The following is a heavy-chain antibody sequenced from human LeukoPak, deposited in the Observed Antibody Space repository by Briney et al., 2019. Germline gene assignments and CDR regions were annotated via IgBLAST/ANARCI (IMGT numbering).Heavy chain of an antibody. CDR2: INGDGSNT. Sequence: GGSLRLSCAASGFTFSSHWMHWVRQAPGKGLVWVSRINGDGSNTTYADSVKGRFTISRDNSKNTLYLQMNSLRAEDTAVYYCAQGYSSSWFPYWGQGTLVTVSS. CDR3: AQGYSSSWFPY. CDR1: GFTFSSHW. V-gene: IGHV3-74*03. D-gene: IGHD6-13*01. J-gene: IGHJ4*02.